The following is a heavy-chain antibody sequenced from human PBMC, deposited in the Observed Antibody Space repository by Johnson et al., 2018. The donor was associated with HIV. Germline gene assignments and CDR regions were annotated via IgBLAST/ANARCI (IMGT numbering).Heavy chain of an antibody. D-gene: IGHD6-19*01. CDR2: ISYDGSNK. CDR1: GFTFSSYG. Sequence: QMQLVESGGGVVQPGRSLRLSCAASGFTFSSYGMHWVRQAPGKGLEWVAVISYDGSNKYYADSVKGRFTISRDNSKSTLNLQMNSLRAEDTAIYYCAKDDNLGVWYSDAFDIWGQGTMVTVSS. J-gene: IGHJ3*02. V-gene: IGHV3-30*18. CDR3: AKDDNLGVWYSDAFDI.